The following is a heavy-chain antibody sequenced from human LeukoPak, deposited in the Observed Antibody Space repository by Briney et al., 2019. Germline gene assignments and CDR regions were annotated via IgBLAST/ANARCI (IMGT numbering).Heavy chain of an antibody. D-gene: IGHD3-10*01. V-gene: IGHV3-23*01. J-gene: IGHJ4*02. CDR1: GFTFSSYG. Sequence: GGSLRLSCAASGFTFSSYGVSWVRQAPGKGLEWVSAISGSGGSTYYADSVKGRFTISRDNSKNTLYLQMNSLRAEDTAVYYCTLAARFGELKNWGQGTLVTVSS. CDR3: TLAARFGELKN. CDR2: ISGSGGST.